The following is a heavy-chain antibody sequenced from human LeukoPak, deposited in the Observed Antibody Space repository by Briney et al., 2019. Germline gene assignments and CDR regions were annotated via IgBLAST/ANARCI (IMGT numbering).Heavy chain of an antibody. V-gene: IGHV3-30-3*01. Sequence: GRSLRLSCAASGFTFSSYAMHWVRQAPGKGLEWVAVISYDGSHKYYADSVKGRFTISRDNSKNTLYPQMNSLRAEDTTVYYCARERYGGYYFDYWGQGTLLTVSS. CDR2: ISYDGSHK. J-gene: IGHJ4*02. D-gene: IGHD1-26*01. CDR1: GFTFSSYA. CDR3: ARERYGGYYFDY.